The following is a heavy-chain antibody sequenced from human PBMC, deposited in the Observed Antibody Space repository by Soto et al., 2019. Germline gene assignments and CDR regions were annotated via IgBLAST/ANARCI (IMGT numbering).Heavy chain of an antibody. J-gene: IGHJ2*01. CDR3: ARENYYGGRVIGSLHL. CDR2: VSSEGGIQ. V-gene: IGHV3-30-3*01. CDR1: GFSFSTYA. D-gene: IGHD3-22*01. Sequence: QVQLVESGGGVVQPERSLRLSCTASGFSFSTYAMQWVRQAPGKGLEWVAVVSSEGGIQFYADSVKGRFTISRDNSKNSLDLQMSSLATEDAAIYYCARENYYGGRVIGSLHLWGRGTLVSVSS.